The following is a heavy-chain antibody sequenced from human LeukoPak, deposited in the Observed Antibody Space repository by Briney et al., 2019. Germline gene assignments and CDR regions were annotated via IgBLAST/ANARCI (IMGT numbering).Heavy chain of an antibody. CDR2: INQDGSEK. V-gene: IGHV3-7*01. CDR3: ARVGRIAARPFDY. Sequence: GGSLRLSCAASGFTLSTHWMNWVRQAPGRGLEWVANINQDGSEKYYVDSLKGRLTISRDNAKNSLYLQMNSLRAEDTAVYYCARVGRIAARPFDYWGQGTLVTVSS. D-gene: IGHD6-6*01. J-gene: IGHJ4*02. CDR1: GFTLSTHW.